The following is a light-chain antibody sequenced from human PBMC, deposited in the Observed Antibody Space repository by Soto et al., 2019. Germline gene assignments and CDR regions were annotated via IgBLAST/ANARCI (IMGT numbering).Light chain of an antibody. CDR2: DAS. J-gene: IGKJ1*01. CDR1: QTISTW. V-gene: IGKV1-5*01. CDR3: QQYTNTNNPWM. Sequence: DIRMTQSPPTLSAAGGDRVTITCRASQTISTWMAWYQQKPGKAPKLLVYDASTFQSGVASRFSGSGSGTEFTLIISGLQPDDSATYYCQQYTNTNNPWMFGQGTKVDI.